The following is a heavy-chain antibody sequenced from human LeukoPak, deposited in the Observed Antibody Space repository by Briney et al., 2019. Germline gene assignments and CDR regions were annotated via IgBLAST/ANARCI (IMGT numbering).Heavy chain of an antibody. Sequence: GGSLRLSCAASGFTFSSYAMSWVRQALGKGLEWVSVISGSGGSTYYADSVKGRFTISRDNSKNTLYLQMNSLRAEDTAVYYCAKGPNYDFWSGYLVPYYYGMDVWGQGTTVTVSS. V-gene: IGHV3-23*01. CDR1: GFTFSSYA. CDR2: ISGSGGST. J-gene: IGHJ6*02. CDR3: AKGPNYDFWSGYLVPYYYGMDV. D-gene: IGHD3-3*01.